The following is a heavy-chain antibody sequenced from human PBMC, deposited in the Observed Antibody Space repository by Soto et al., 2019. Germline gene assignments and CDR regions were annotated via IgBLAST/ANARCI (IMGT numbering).Heavy chain of an antibody. V-gene: IGHV3-23*01. Sequence: EVQLLESGGGLVQPGGSLRLSCAASGFNFPAYAMNWVRQAPGKGLQWVSGLVGSGADKNYADSVRGRFTVSRDNSRNTLYLQMNSLRDEDTAVYYCAKDLIANNGVCEPFDMWGRGTQVTVSS. CDR3: AKDLIANNGVCEPFDM. D-gene: IGHD2-8*01. CDR1: GFNFPAYA. CDR2: LVGSGADK. J-gene: IGHJ3*02.